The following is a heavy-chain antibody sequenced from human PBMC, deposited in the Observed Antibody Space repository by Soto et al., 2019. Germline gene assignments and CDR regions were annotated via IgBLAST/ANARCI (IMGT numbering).Heavy chain of an antibody. J-gene: IGHJ5*02. CDR2: ISSSGSTI. V-gene: IGHV3-48*03. CDR1: GFTFSSYE. D-gene: IGHD3-3*01. Sequence: GGSLRLSCAASGFTFSSYEMNWVRQAPGKGLEWVSYISSSGSTIYYADSVKGRFTISRDNAKNSLYLQMNSLRAEDTAVYYCAXDDAITIFGVVTNWFDPWGQGTLVTVSS. CDR3: AXDDAITIFGVVTNWFDP.